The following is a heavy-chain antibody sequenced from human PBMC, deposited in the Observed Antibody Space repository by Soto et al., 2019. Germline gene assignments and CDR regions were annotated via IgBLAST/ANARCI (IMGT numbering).Heavy chain of an antibody. CDR2: MSSSGVTV. J-gene: IGHJ6*02. CDR3: ARNTISAAGANYYGLDV. Sequence: PGGSLRLSCAGSGFTFSDYYMSWIRQAPGQGLEWVSYMSSSGVTVFYADSVKGRFTISRDNAKNSLYLQMYSLRAEDSAVYYFARNTISAAGANYYGLDVWGQGTTVTVSS. CDR1: GFTFSDYY. D-gene: IGHD6-13*01. V-gene: IGHV3-11*01.